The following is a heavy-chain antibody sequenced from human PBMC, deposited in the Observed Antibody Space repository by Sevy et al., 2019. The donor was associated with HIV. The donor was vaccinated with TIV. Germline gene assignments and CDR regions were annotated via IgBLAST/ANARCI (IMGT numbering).Heavy chain of an antibody. D-gene: IGHD3-10*01. V-gene: IGHV3-7*01. CDR3: ARDLRTMVYGAGGMDV. CDR1: GFTFSSYW. Sequence: GGSLRLSCAASGFTFSSYWMSWVRQAPGKGLEWVANIKQDGSEKYYVDSVKGRFTISRDNAKNSLYLQMNSLRAEDTAVYYCARDLRTMVYGAGGMDVWGQWTTVTVSS. J-gene: IGHJ6*02. CDR2: IKQDGSEK.